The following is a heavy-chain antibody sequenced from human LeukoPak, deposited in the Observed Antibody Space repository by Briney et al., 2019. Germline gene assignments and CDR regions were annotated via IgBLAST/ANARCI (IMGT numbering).Heavy chain of an antibody. CDR1: GVSFSGNY. CDR2: INHSGST. D-gene: IGHD3-9*01. Sequence: TPSETLSFTCAVYGVSFSGNYWSWLRQPPGKGLEWIGEINHSGSTNYNPSLKSRVTISVDTSKNQFSLKLSSVTAADTAVYYCARESKLRYFGPGGMDVWGRGTTVTVSS. J-gene: IGHJ6*02. CDR3: ARESKLRYFGPGGMDV. V-gene: IGHV4-34*01.